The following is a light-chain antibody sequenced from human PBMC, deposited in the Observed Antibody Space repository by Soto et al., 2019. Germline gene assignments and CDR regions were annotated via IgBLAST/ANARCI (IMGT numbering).Light chain of an antibody. Sequence: EMVFKQSEGTLSLSACRGGSLPCSVSQSVSSSYIAWYQQKPGQAPRLLIYDASNRATGIPARFSGSGSGTDFTITISSLEPEDFAVYYCQQRSNWPITFAQGTRLEIK. V-gene: IGKV3D-20*02. J-gene: IGKJ5*01. CDR3: QQRSNWPIT. CDR1: QSVSSSY. CDR2: DAS.